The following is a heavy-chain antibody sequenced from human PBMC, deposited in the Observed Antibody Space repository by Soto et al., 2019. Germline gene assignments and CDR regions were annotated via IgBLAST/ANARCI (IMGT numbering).Heavy chain of an antibody. V-gene: IGHV4-31*03. CDR2: IYHSGST. Sequence: SETLSLTCTVSGGSISSGGYYWSWIRQHPGKGLEWIGYIYHSGSTYYNPSLKSRVTISVDTSKNQFSLKLSSVTAADTAVYYCAVGSSGFYYIYWGQGIQVTVSS. CDR1: GGSISSGGYY. J-gene: IGHJ4*02. D-gene: IGHD1-26*01. CDR3: AVGSSGFYYIY.